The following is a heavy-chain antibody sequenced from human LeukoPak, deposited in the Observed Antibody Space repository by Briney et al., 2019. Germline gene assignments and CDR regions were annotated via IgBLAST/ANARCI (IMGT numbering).Heavy chain of an antibody. CDR3: ARVSGYSGYDL. V-gene: IGHV4-30-4*01. J-gene: IGHJ4*02. CDR1: GGSISSGDYY. D-gene: IGHD5-12*01. Sequence: SETLSLTCTVSGGSISSGDYYWSWIRQPPGKGLEWIGYIYYSGSTYYNPSLKSRVTISVDTSKNQFSLKLSSVTAADTAVYYCARVSGYSGYDLWGQGTLVTVSS. CDR2: IYYSGST.